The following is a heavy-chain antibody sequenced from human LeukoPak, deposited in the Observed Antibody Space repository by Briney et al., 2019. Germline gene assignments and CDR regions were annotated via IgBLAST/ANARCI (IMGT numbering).Heavy chain of an antibody. V-gene: IGHV3-23*01. D-gene: IGHD2-2*02. CDR2: ISGSGST. CDR1: GFTFSSYA. J-gene: IGHJ4*02. Sequence: PGGSLRLSCAASGFTFSSYAMSWVRQAPGKGLEWVSAISGSGSTYYADSVKGRFTISRDNSKNTLYLQMNSLRAEDTAVYYCAKDPIVVVPAATPYFDYWGQGTLVTVSS. CDR3: AKDPIVVVPAATPYFDY.